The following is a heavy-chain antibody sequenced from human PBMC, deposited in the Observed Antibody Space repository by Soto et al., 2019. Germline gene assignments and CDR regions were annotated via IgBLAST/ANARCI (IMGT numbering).Heavy chain of an antibody. D-gene: IGHD2-15*01. Sequence: EVRLVASGGGLVQPGGYLRLSCAASGFTFSAYWMHWVRLAPGKGLVWFSRINSDGRTTNYADSVKGRFIISSDNAKNTLYLDMNGLRAEDTAVYYCAKREGFCSGGTCYFDYWSQGTLVTVSS. CDR1: GFTFSAYW. V-gene: IGHV3-74*01. CDR3: AKREGFCSGGTCYFDY. J-gene: IGHJ4*02. CDR2: INSDGRTT.